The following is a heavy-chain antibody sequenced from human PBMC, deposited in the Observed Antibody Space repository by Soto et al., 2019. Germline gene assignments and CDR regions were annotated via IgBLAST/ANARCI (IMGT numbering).Heavy chain of an antibody. Sequence: SETLSLTCAVSGYSISSSNWWGWIRQPPGKGLEWIGYIYYSGTTYYNPSLKSRVTMSVDTSKNQFSLKLTSVTAVDTAVYYCAKERYSSRSPDFDYWGQGPLVT. CDR3: AKERYSSRSPDFDY. D-gene: IGHD6-13*01. V-gene: IGHV4-28*03. CDR1: GYSISSSNW. CDR2: IYYSGTT. J-gene: IGHJ4*02.